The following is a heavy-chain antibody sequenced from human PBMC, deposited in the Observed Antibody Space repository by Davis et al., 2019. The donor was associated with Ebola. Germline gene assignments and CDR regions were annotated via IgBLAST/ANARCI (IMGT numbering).Heavy chain of an antibody. CDR1: GFTFSGPA. V-gene: IGHV3-73*01. J-gene: IGHJ4*02. CDR2: IRSKANSYAT. Sequence: GESLKISCAASGFTFSGPAMHWVRQASGKGLEWVGRIRSKANSYATAYAASVKGRFTISRDDSKNTAYLQMNSLKTEDTAVYYCTSTVDAADYWGQGTLVTVSS. CDR3: TSTVDAADY. D-gene: IGHD5-12*01.